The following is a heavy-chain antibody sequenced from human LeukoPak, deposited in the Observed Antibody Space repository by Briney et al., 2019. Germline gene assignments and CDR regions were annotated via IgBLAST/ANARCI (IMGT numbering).Heavy chain of an antibody. J-gene: IGHJ4*02. CDR1: GGSISSYY. Sequence: PSETLSLTCTVSGGSISSYYWSWIRQPPGKGLEWIGYIYYSGSTNYNPSLKSRVAISVDTSKNQFSLKLSSVTAADTAVYYCARGRFRYSSSWYVDYGAQGPLVTVPS. V-gene: IGHV4-59*01. D-gene: IGHD6-13*01. CDR3: ARGRFRYSSSWYVDY. CDR2: IYYSGST.